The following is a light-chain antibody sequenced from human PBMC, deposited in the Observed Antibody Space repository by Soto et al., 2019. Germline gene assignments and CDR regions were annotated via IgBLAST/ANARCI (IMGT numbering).Light chain of an antibody. J-gene: IGKJ1*01. Sequence: EIVMTQSPATLSVSPGERATLSCRASQSVSSNLAWYQQKPDQAPRLLIYGASTRATGIPARFSGSGSGTEFTLTISSLQSEDFAVYYCQHYNNWPPCTFGQGTKVEIK. CDR2: GAS. CDR1: QSVSSN. V-gene: IGKV3D-15*01. CDR3: QHYNNWPPCT.